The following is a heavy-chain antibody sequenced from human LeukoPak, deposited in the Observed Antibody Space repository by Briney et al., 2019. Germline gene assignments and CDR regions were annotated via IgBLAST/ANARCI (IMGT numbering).Heavy chain of an antibody. J-gene: IGHJ4*02. CDR1: GFTFSSYC. Sequence: PGRSLRLSCAASGFTFSSYCMHWVRQVPGKGLAWVARINAGGSSTTYADSVKGRFTISRDNAKNTLYLQMDSLRDEDTGVYYCARSNQADDYWGQGTLVTVSS. D-gene: IGHD1-14*01. CDR2: INAGGSST. V-gene: IGHV3-74*01. CDR3: ARSNQADDY.